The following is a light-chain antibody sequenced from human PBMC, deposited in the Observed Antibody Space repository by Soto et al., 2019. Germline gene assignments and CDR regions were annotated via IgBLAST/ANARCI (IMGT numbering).Light chain of an antibody. Sequence: DIVLTQSPGTLSLSPGERATLSCRASQSVSSSYLAWYQQKPGQAPRLLIYGASSRATGIPDRFSGSGSGTEFTLTISRLEPEDFAVYYCHQYGSSPPRTFGQGTKVEIK. CDR2: GAS. J-gene: IGKJ1*01. CDR3: HQYGSSPPRT. CDR1: QSVSSSY. V-gene: IGKV3-20*01.